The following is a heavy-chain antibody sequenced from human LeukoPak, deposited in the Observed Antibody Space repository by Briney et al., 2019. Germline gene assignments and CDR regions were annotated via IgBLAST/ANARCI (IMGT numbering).Heavy chain of an antibody. CDR2: ISSSGSTI. D-gene: IGHD3-22*01. V-gene: IGHV3-48*04. CDR3: ARERKYYYDSSGTFDY. CDR1: GFTLSSYW. J-gene: IGHJ4*02. Sequence: GGSLRLSCAASGFTLSSYWMSWVRQAPGKGLEWVSYISSSGSTIYYADSVKGRFTISRDNAKNSLYLQMNSLRAEDTAVYYCARERKYYYDSSGTFDYWGQGTLVTVSS.